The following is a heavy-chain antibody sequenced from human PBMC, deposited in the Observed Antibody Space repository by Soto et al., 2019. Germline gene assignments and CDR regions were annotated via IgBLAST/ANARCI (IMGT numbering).Heavy chain of an antibody. D-gene: IGHD6-6*01. Sequence: ASVKVSCKASGYTFTSRYMHWVRQAPGQGLEWMGIINPSDGTTTYAQKFQGRVSMTRNTSMSTAYMELSSLRSEDTAVYYCARRGLSSSSTFRYYYYGMDVWGQGTTVTVSS. CDR2: INPSDGTT. J-gene: IGHJ6*02. CDR3: ARRGLSSSSTFRYYYYGMDV. V-gene: IGHV1-46*01. CDR1: GYTFTSRY.